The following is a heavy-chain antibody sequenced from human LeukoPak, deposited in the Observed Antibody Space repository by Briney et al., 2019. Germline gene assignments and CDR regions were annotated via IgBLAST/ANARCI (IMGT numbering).Heavy chain of an antibody. V-gene: IGHV3-64D*09. CDR1: GFIFTSYA. Sequence: PGGSLRLSCSASGFIFTSYAMHWVRQAPGKGLEYVSSVNCNGGSTYYSDSVKGRFAISRDNSKNTLYLQMSSLRDEDTAVYYCVGELATGYWGQGTLVIVSS. CDR3: VGELATGY. D-gene: IGHD1-1*01. J-gene: IGHJ4*02. CDR2: VNCNGGST.